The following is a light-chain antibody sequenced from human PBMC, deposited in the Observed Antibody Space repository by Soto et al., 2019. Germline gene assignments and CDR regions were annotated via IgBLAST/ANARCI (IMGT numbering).Light chain of an antibody. CDR1: QDIAKS. V-gene: IGKV1-33*01. Sequence: DIQMTQSPSSLSASVGDRVTITCQASQDIAKSVIWYQQKPGKAPKLLIYDASDLETGVPSRFSGSGSGTGFTFTISSLQPEDFATYYCQQYESLPLTFGQGTRLEIK. J-gene: IGKJ5*01. CDR2: DAS. CDR3: QQYESLPLT.